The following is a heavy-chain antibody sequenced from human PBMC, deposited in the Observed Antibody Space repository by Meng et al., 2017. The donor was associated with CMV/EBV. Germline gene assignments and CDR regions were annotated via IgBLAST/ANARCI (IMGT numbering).Heavy chain of an antibody. J-gene: IGHJ6*02. D-gene: IGHD2-2*01. Sequence: SVKVSCKASGGTFSSYAISWVRQAPGQGLEWMGGIIPILGIANYAQKFQGRVTITADKSTSTAYMELSSLRSEDTAVYYCARGTIVVVPAARTYYYYGMDVWGQGTTVTVSS. CDR1: GGTFSSYA. V-gene: IGHV1-69*10. CDR2: IIPILGIA. CDR3: ARGTIVVVPAARTYYYYGMDV.